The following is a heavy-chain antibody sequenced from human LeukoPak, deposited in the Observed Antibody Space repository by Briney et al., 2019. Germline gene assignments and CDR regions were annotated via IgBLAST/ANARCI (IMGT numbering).Heavy chain of an antibody. J-gene: IGHJ5*02. CDR3: SSWFDP. V-gene: IGHV3-7*01. Sequence: GGSLRLSCAASGFTFSSYWMSWVRQAPGKGLEGVANIKKDGREKYYVDSVKGRFTISRDNAKNSLYMQMNSLRDENTAVYYCSSWFDPWGQGTLVTVSS. CDR2: IKKDGREK. CDR1: GFTFSSYW.